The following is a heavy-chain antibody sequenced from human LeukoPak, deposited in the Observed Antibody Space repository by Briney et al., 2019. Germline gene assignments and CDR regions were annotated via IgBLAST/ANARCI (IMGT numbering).Heavy chain of an antibody. D-gene: IGHD3-3*01. Sequence: ASVKVSCKASGYTFIGYYIHWVRQAPGQGLEWMGWINPNSGGTNSAQKFQDRVTMTRDTSISTAYMELSRLRSDDTAVYYCAKTLAIFGIDCVFDIGGQGKMVTVSS. V-gene: IGHV1-2*02. CDR2: INPNSGGT. CDR3: AKTLAIFGIDCVFDI. J-gene: IGHJ3*02. CDR1: GYTFIGYY.